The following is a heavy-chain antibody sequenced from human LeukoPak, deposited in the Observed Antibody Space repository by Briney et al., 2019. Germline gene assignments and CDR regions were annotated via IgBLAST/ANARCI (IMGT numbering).Heavy chain of an antibody. D-gene: IGHD4-17*01. V-gene: IGHV4-34*01. Sequence: SETLSLACAVYGGSFSGYYWSWIRQPPGKGLEWIGEINHSGSTNYNPSLKSRVTISVDTSKNQFSLKLSSVTAADTAVYYCAREAGDHLDYWGQGTLVTVSS. CDR1: GGSFSGYY. J-gene: IGHJ4*02. CDR3: AREAGDHLDY. CDR2: INHSGST.